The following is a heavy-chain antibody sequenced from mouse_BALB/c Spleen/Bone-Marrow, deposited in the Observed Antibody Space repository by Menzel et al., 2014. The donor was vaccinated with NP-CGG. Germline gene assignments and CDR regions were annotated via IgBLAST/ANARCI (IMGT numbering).Heavy chain of an antibody. CDR3: ARGGNFAWFAY. J-gene: IGHJ3*01. CDR2: ISSGSSTI. D-gene: IGHD2-1*01. Sequence: EVQGVESGGGLVQPGGSRKLSCAASGFTFRSFGMHWVRQAPEKGLGWVAYISSGSSTIYYADTVKGRFTISRDNPKNTLFLQMTSLRSEDTAMYYCARGGNFAWFAYWGQGTLVTVSA. CDR1: GFTFRSFG. V-gene: IGHV5-17*02.